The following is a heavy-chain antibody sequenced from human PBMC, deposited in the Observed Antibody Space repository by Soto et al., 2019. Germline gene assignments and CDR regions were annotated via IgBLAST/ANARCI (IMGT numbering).Heavy chain of an antibody. V-gene: IGHV3-15*01. Sequence: EVQLVESGGGLVKPGGSIRLSCAASGFTFSNAWMTWVRQAPGKGLEWVGRVKSKTDGGTIDYAAPVKYRFTISRDDSKKTLHLQMNSLKPVDTAVYYCICTYSGSSMRFDYWGQGTLVTVSS. CDR1: GFTFSNAW. J-gene: IGHJ4*02. CDR3: ICTYSGSSMRFDY. D-gene: IGHD5-12*01. CDR2: VKSKTDGGTI.